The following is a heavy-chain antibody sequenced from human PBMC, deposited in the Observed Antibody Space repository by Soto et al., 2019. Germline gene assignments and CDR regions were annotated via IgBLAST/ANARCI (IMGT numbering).Heavy chain of an antibody. CDR1: GLRLRNFA. V-gene: IGHV3-21*01. CDR2: ISGGGDST. CDR3: ARVAY. Sequence: PGGSLRLSCAASGLRLRNFAMNWVRQAPGKGLEWISTISGGGDSTWYADSVKGRFIISRDNAQNSLFLQMNTLRPEDTAMYYCARVAYWGPGTQVTVSS. J-gene: IGHJ4*02.